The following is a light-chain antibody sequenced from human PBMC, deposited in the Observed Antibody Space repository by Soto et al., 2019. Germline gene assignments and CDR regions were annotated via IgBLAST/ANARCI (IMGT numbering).Light chain of an antibody. CDR1: QSVSSSY. V-gene: IGKV3-20*01. CDR3: QQYDRSPWT. CDR2: GAS. Sequence: EIVLTQSPGTLSLSPGERATLSCRASQSVSSSYLAWYRQKPGQAPSLLIYGASRRATGIPDRFSGSGSGTDFTLTISRLGPEDFAVYYCQQYDRSPWTF. J-gene: IGKJ1*01.